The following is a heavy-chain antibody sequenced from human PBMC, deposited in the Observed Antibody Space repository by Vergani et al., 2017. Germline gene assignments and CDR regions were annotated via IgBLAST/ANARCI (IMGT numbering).Heavy chain of an antibody. CDR2: IYYSGST. J-gene: IGHJ4*02. CDR1: GGSISSYY. D-gene: IGHD6-19*01. Sequence: QVQLQESGPGLVKPSETLSLTCTVSGGSISSYYWSWIRQPPGKGLEWIGYIYYSGSTNYNPSLKSRVTISVDTSKNQFSLKLSSVTAADTAVYYCASFRGRQWLVLGWGQATLVTVSS. CDR3: ASFRGRQWLVLG. V-gene: IGHV4-59*01.